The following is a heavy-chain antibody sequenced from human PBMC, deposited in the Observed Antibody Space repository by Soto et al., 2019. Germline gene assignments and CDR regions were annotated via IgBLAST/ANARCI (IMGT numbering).Heavy chain of an antibody. J-gene: IGHJ3*02. V-gene: IGHV3-30*18. CDR2: ISYDGSNK. D-gene: IGHD5-12*01. CDR1: GFTFSSYG. Sequence: GGSLRLSCAASGFTFSSYGMHWVRQAPGKRLEWVAVISYDGSNKYYADSVKGRFTISRDNSKNTLYLQMNSLRAEDTAVYYCANWLAWATNQPPTGGNAFDIWGQGTMVTVSS. CDR3: ANWLAWATNQPPTGGNAFDI.